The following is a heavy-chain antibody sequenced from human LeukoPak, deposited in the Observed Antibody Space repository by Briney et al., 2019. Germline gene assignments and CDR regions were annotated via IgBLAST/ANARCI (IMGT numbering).Heavy chain of an antibody. CDR1: GGSISSYY. V-gene: IGHV4-4*07. CDR2: IYTSGNT. Sequence: SETLSLTCTVSGGSISSYYWSWIRQPAGKGLEWIGRIYTSGNTNYNPSLKSRVTISVDTSKNQFSLKLSSVTAADTAVYYCARERSSSGWVDYWGQGTLVTVSS. CDR3: ARERSSSGWVDY. D-gene: IGHD6-19*01. J-gene: IGHJ4*02.